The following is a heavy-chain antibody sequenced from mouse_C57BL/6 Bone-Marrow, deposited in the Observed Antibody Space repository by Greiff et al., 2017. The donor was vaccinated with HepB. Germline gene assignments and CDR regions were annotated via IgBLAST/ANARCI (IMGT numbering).Heavy chain of an antibody. J-gene: IGHJ2*01. V-gene: IGHV1-39*01. D-gene: IGHD1-1*01. Sequence: QLVESGPELVKPGASVKISCKASGYSFTDYNMNWVKQSNGKSLEWIGVINPNYGTTSYNQKFKGKATLTVDQSSSTAYMQLNSLTSEDSAVYYCARTGTTVVATLYYFDYWGQGTTLTVSS. CDR3: ARTGTTVVATLYYFDY. CDR1: GYSFTDYN. CDR2: INPNYGTT.